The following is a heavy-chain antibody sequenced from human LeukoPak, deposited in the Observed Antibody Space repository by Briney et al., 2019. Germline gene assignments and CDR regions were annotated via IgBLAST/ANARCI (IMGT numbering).Heavy chain of an antibody. CDR3: AADKGGSSWYAFDI. D-gene: IGHD6-13*01. CDR1: GFTFSSYA. CDR2: INNSGGGT. Sequence: GGSLRLSCAASGFTFSSYAMSWVRQAPGKGLEWVSSINNSGGGTYYADSVKGRFTVSRDNSKNTLYLQMNSLRAEDTAVYYCAADKGGSSWYAFDIWGQGTMVTVSS. V-gene: IGHV3-23*01. J-gene: IGHJ3*02.